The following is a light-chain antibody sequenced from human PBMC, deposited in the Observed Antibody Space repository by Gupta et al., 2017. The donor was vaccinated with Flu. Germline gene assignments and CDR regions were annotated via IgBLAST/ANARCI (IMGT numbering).Light chain of an antibody. CDR3: SSFTTATLPAL. Sequence: ITISCTGTTSDIGGYDYVSWYQQHPGKPPKLIIYDVSHRPSGVSNRFSGSKSGNTASLTISGLLAEDEAQYYCSSFTTATLPALFGGGTTLTVL. J-gene: IGLJ2*01. V-gene: IGLV2-14*03. CDR1: TSDIGGYDY. CDR2: DVS.